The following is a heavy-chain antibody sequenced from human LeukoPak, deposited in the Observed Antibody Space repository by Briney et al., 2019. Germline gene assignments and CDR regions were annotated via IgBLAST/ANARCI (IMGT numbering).Heavy chain of an antibody. CDR1: GFTSSSYS. Sequence: GGSLRLSCAAPGFTSSSYSMNWVRQAPGQGLEWVSSISSSSSYTYYADSVKGRFTISRDNAKNSLYLQMNSLRAEDTAVYYCARLTTVTTSYYYYGMDVWGQGTTVTVSS. V-gene: IGHV3-21*01. J-gene: IGHJ6*02. CDR2: ISSSSSYT. D-gene: IGHD4-17*01. CDR3: ARLTTVTTSYYYYGMDV.